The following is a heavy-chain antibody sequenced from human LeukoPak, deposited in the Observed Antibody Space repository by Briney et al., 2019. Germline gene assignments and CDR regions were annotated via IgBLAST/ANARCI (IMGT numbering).Heavy chain of an antibody. CDR3: ARHYVWSGSYNAFDI. V-gene: IGHV3-48*04. Sequence: GGSLRLSCAASGFTLSGYNMNWVRQAPGKGLEWISYISTGSSTIYYADSVKGRFTISRDNAKESLYLQMNSLSAEDTAMYYCARHYVWSGSYNAFDIWGQGTMLTVSS. D-gene: IGHD1-26*01. J-gene: IGHJ3*02. CDR1: GFTLSGYN. CDR2: ISTGSSTI.